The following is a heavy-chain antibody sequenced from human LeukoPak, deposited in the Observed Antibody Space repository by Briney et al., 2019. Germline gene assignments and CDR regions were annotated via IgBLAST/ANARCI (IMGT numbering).Heavy chain of an antibody. Sequence: GGSLRLSCAASGFTFSSYWMSWVRQAPGKGLEWVANIKQDGSEKYYVDSVKGRFTISRDNAKNSLYLQMNSLRAEDTAVYCCASLNSGISIHDAFDIWGQGTMVTVSS. D-gene: IGHD2-21*01. J-gene: IGHJ3*02. CDR3: ASLNSGISIHDAFDI. CDR2: IKQDGSEK. V-gene: IGHV3-7*01. CDR1: GFTFSSYW.